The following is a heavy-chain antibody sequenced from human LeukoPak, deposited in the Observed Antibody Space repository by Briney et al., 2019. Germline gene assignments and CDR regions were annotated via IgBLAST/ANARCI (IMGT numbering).Heavy chain of an antibody. J-gene: IGHJ4*02. V-gene: IGHV3-30*19. D-gene: IGHD2-21*02. CDR1: GFTFSRYG. CDR2: ISYDGSNK. CDR3: ARDPCGDCLFDY. Sequence: PGGSLRLSCAASGFTFSRYGMHWVRQAPGKGLEWVAVISYDGSNKYYADSVKGRFTISRDNSKNTLYLQMNSLRAEDTAVYYCARDPCGDCLFDYWGQGTLVTVSS.